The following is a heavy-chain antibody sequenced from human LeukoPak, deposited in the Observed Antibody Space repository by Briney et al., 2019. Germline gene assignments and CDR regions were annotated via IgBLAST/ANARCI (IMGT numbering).Heavy chain of an antibody. V-gene: IGHV3-23*01. J-gene: IGHJ4*02. D-gene: IGHD2-21*02. CDR1: GFTFSPYA. Sequence: GGSLRLSRAASGFTFSPYALSWVRQAPGKGLEWVSAISGSGGSTYYADSVKGRFTISRDNSENTLYLQMNSLRAEDTAVYYCAKNGCSGDCYGDYWGQGTLVTVSS. CDR3: AKNGCSGDCYGDY. CDR2: ISGSGGST.